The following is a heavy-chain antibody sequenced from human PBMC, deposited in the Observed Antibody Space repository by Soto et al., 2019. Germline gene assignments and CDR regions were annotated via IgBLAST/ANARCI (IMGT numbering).Heavy chain of an antibody. CDR2: IYYSGST. D-gene: IGHD3-22*01. Sequence: PSETLSLTCTVSGGSISSYYWSWIRQPPGKGLEWIGYIYYSGSTNYNPSLKSRVTISVDTSKNQFSLKLSSVTAADTAVYYCARDSLRDSSGYSPFDYWGQGTLVTVSS. CDR3: ARDSLRDSSGYSPFDY. J-gene: IGHJ4*02. V-gene: IGHV4-59*12. CDR1: GGSISSYY.